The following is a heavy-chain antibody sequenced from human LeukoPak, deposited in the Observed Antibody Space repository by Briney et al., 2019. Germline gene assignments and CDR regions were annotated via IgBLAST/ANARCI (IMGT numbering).Heavy chain of an antibody. CDR2: IYHSGST. Sequence: PSETLSLTCAVSGGSISSGGYSWSWIRQPPGKGLEWIGYIYHSGSTYYNPSLKSRVTISVDRSKNQFSLKLSSVTAADTAVYYCAREAVAGTNGCFDPWGQGTLVTVSS. D-gene: IGHD6-19*01. V-gene: IGHV4-30-2*01. J-gene: IGHJ5*02. CDR3: AREAVAGTNGCFDP. CDR1: GGSISSGGYS.